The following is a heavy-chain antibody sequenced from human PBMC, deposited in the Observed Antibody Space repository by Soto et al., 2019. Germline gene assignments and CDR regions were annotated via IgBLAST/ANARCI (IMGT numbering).Heavy chain of an antibody. Sequence: EVQLVESGGGLVRPGGSLRLSCAASGFTFSSYSMNWVRQAPGKGLEWVSSISSSSSYIYYADSVKGRFTISRDNAKNSLYLQMNSLRAEDTAVYYCARDSVAYGDYSYWGQGTLVTVSS. D-gene: IGHD4-17*01. J-gene: IGHJ4*02. CDR3: ARDSVAYGDYSY. V-gene: IGHV3-21*01. CDR2: ISSSSSYI. CDR1: GFTFSSYS.